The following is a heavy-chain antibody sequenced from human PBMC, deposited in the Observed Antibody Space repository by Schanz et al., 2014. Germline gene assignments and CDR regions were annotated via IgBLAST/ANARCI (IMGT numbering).Heavy chain of an antibody. D-gene: IGHD6-13*01. CDR2: ISGGGGST. V-gene: IGHV3-23*04. CDR3: AKGRGSWGYFFDY. J-gene: IGHJ4*02. CDR1: GFTFSGYA. Sequence: EEQLVESGGGLVQPGGSLRLSCAASGFTFSGYAMSWVRQAPGKGLEWVSSISGGGGSTYYADSVKGRFTISRDNSKNTLYLQMNSLRAEDTAVYYCAKGRGSWGYFFDYWGQGTLVTVSS.